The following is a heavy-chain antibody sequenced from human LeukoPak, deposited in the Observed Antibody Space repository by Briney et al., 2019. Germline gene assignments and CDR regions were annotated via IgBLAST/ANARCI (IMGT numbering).Heavy chain of an antibody. CDR1: GFMFSSNW. J-gene: IGHJ4*02. Sequence: GGSLRLSCAASGFMFSSNWMSWVRLAPGKGLEWVANIKEDGTETYYVDSVKGRFTISRDNSKNTLYLQMNSLRAEDTAVYYCARDVRGVVVPAAIVYWGQGTLVTVSS. V-gene: IGHV3-7*01. CDR3: ARDVRGVVVPAAIVY. D-gene: IGHD2-2*01. CDR2: IKEDGTET.